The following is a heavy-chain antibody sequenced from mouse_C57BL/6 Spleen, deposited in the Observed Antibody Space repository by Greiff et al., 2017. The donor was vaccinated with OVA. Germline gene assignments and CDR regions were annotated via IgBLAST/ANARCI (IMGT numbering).Heavy chain of an antibody. V-gene: IGHV1-64*01. CDR2: IHPNSGST. J-gene: IGHJ2*01. CDR3: ARWEELGGY. Sequence: QVQLQQSGAELVKPGASVKLSCKASGYTFTSYWMHWVKQRPGQGLEWIGMIHPNSGSTNYNEKLKSKATLTVDKSSSTAYMQLSSLTSEDSAVYYSARWEELGGYWGQGTTLTVSS. D-gene: IGHD4-1*01. CDR1: GYTFTSYW.